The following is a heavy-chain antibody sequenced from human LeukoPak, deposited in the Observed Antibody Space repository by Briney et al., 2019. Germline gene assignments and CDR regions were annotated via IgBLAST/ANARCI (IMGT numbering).Heavy chain of an antibody. V-gene: IGHV4-31*03. Sequence: SQTLSLTCTVSGGSISSGGYYWSWIRQHPGKGLEWIGYIYYSGSTYYNPSLKSRVTTSVDTSKNQFSLKLTSVTAADTALYYCARHGGSYEFDYWGQGTLVTVSS. CDR3: ARHGGSYEFDY. CDR1: GGSISSGGYY. J-gene: IGHJ4*02. CDR2: IYYSGST. D-gene: IGHD1-26*01.